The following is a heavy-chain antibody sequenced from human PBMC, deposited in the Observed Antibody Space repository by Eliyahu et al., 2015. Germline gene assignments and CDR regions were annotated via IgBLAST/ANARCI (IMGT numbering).Heavy chain of an antibody. CDR2: INHSGST. D-gene: IGHD2-2*01. CDR3: ARGLDCSSTSCLFDY. J-gene: IGHJ4*02. Sequence: QVQLQQWDAGLLKPSETLSLTCAVYGGSFSGYYWSWIRQPPGKGLEWIGEINHSGSTNYNPSLKSRVTISVDTSKNQFSLKLSSVTAADTAVYYCARGLDCSSTSCLFDYWGQGTLVTVSS. V-gene: IGHV4-34*01. CDR1: GGSFSGYY.